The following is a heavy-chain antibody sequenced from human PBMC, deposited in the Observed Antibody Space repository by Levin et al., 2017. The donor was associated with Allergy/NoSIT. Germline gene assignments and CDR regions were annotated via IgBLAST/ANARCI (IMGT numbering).Heavy chain of an antibody. CDR1: GFTFTTAW. J-gene: IGHJ4*02. CDR3: TAQGPRRFDF. V-gene: IGHV3-15*01. Sequence: SCAASGFTFTTAWMSWVRQAPGKGLEWVGRIKSKTEGATTDYAAAVKGRFTILRDDSKNTLYLQMNSLKIEDTAVYYCTAQGPRRFDFWGQGTLVTVSS. CDR2: IKSKTEGATT.